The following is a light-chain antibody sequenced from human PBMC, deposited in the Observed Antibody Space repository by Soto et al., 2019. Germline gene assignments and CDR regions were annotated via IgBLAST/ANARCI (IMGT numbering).Light chain of an antibody. J-gene: IGKJ3*01. CDR3: QQSFT. V-gene: IGKV1-5*03. Sequence: DIQMTQSPSTLSASVGDRVTITCRASQSISSWLAWYQQKPGKAPKLLLYKASSLESGVPSRFSGSGSGTEFTLTISSLQPDDFANYYCQQSFTLGPGTKVDIK. CDR2: KAS. CDR1: QSISSW.